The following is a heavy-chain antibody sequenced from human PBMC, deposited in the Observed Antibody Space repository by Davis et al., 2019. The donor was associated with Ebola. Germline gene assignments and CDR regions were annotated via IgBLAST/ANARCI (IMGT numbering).Heavy chain of an antibody. J-gene: IGHJ5*02. CDR2: IYSGGST. CDR3: AGRLRFNNWNYWS. Sequence: PGGSLRLSCAASGFTVSSNYMSWVRQAPGKGLEWVSVIYSGGSTYYADSVKGRFTISRDNSKNTLYLQMNSLRAEDTAVYYCAGRLRFNNWNYWSWGQGTLVTVSS. V-gene: IGHV3-53*01. D-gene: IGHD1-7*01. CDR1: GFTVSSNY.